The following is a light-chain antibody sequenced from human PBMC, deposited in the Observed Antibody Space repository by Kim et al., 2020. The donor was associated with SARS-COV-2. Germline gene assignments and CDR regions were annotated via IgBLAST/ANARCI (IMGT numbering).Light chain of an antibody. CDR1: SLTCYY. J-gene: IGLJ2*01. Sequence: VALGQTVRNTCQGDSLTCYYATWYQQKPGQAPILVIYGKNNRPSGIPDRFSGSSSGNTASLTITGTQAGDEADYYCNSRDSNDNVVFGGGTQLTVL. V-gene: IGLV3-19*01. CDR3: NSRDSNDNVV. CDR2: GKN.